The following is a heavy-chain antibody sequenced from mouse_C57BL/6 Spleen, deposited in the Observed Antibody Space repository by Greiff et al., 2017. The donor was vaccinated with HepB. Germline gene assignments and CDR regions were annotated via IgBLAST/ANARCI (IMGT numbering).Heavy chain of an antibody. Sequence: EVHVVESGGGLVKPGGSLTLSCAASGFTFSDYGMHWVRQAPEKGLEWVAYISSCSSTIYYADTVKGRFTISRDNAKNTLFLQMTSLRSEDTAMYYCARREDGYYYAMDYWGQGTSVTVSS. J-gene: IGHJ4*01. CDR3: ARREDGYYYAMDY. D-gene: IGHD2-3*01. CDR2: ISSCSSTI. V-gene: IGHV5-17*01. CDR1: GFTFSDYG.